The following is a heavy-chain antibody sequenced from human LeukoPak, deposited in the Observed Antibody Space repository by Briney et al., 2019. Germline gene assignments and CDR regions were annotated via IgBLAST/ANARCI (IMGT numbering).Heavy chain of an antibody. CDR3: ARDRSADNSGSYYFDY. CDR2: VIRSSSTI. V-gene: IGHV3-48*01. J-gene: IGHJ4*02. CDR1: GFTFSNYS. Sequence: GGSLRLSCAASGFTFSNYSMNWVRQAPGKGLEWVSYVIRSSSTIYYADSVKGRFTISRDNAKNSLYLQMNSLRAEDTAVYYCARDRSADNSGSYYFDYWGQGTLVTVSS. D-gene: IGHD1-26*01.